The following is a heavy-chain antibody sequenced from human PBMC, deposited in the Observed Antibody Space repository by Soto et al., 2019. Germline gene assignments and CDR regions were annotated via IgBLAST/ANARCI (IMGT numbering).Heavy chain of an antibody. CDR1: GGSISSHY. CDR2: VFHSGST. D-gene: IGHD2-21*01. J-gene: IGHJ5*02. Sequence: KPSETLSLTCNVSGGSISSHYWSWIRQPPEKGLEWIAYVFHSGSTNYNPSLKSRVTISIDTSKNRFSLSLRSASAADTAVYYCARSISGDPWFDPWGQGTLVTVSS. CDR3: ARSISGDPWFDP. V-gene: IGHV4-59*11.